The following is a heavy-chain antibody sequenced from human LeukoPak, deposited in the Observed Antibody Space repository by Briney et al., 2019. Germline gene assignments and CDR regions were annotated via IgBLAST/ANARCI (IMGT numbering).Heavy chain of an antibody. Sequence: SETLSLTCAVYGGSFSGYYWSWLRQPPGKGLEWIGEINHSGSTNYNPSLKSRVTISVDTSKNQFSLKLSSVTAADTAVYYCARDPNYGDYHSDETSSKKSLNYFDYWGQGTLVTVSS. V-gene: IGHV4-34*01. D-gene: IGHD4-17*01. CDR2: INHSGST. CDR3: ARDPNYGDYHSDETSSKKSLNYFDY. CDR1: GGSFSGYY. J-gene: IGHJ4*02.